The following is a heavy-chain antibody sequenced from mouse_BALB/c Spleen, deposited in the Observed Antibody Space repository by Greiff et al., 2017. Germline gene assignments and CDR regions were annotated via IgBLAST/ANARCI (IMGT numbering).Heavy chain of an antibody. J-gene: IGHJ4*01. CDR1: GFSLTIYG. D-gene: IGHD2-10*02. CDR2: IWAGGNT. V-gene: IGHV2-9*02. CDR3: ARDLKYGNYGAMDY. Sequence: VQLKESGPGLVAPSQSLSITCTVSGFSLTIYGVHWVRQPPGKGLEWLGIIWAGGNTNYNSALMSRLTISKDNSKSQVFLEMNTLQTDDTAMYYCARDLKYGNYGAMDYWGQGTSVTVSS.